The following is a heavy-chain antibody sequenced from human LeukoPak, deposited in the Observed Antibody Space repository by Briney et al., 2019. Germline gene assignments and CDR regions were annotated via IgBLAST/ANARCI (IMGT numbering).Heavy chain of an antibody. CDR2: INHSGST. Sequence: SETLSLTCAVYGGSFSGYYWSWIRQPPGKGLEWIGEINHSGSTNYNPSLKSRVTISVGTSKNQFSLKLSSVTAADTAVYYCARAFGYYYDSSGDYWGQGTLVTVSS. D-gene: IGHD3-22*01. CDR3: ARAFGYYYDSSGDY. CDR1: GGSFSGYY. V-gene: IGHV4-34*01. J-gene: IGHJ4*02.